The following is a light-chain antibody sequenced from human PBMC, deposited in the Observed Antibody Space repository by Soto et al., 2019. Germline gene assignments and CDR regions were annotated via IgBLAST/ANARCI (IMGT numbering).Light chain of an antibody. Sequence: DIQLTQSPSTLSASVGDRVTITCRASKNINTWVAWYQQKPGKAPKILIYAASSLQSGVPSRFSGSGSGTDFTLTISSLQPEDFATYYCQQSYSNPWTFGQGTKVDIK. CDR2: AAS. J-gene: IGKJ1*01. CDR1: KNINTW. CDR3: QQSYSNPWT. V-gene: IGKV1-39*01.